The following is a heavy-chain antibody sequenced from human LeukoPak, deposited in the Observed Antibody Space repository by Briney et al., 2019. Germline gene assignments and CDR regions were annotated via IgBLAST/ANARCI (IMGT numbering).Heavy chain of an antibody. V-gene: IGHV4-34*01. D-gene: IGHD3-22*01. Sequence: SETLSLTCAVYGGSFSGYYWSWIRQPPGKGLEWIGEINHSGSINYDPSLKSRVTISVDTSKNQFSPKLSSVTAADTAVYYCAREDSSGYPGLWGQGTLVTVSS. CDR1: GGSFSGYY. J-gene: IGHJ4*02. CDR3: AREDSSGYPGL. CDR2: INHSGSI.